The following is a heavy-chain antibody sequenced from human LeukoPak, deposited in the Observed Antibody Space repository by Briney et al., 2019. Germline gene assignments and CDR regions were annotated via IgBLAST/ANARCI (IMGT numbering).Heavy chain of an antibody. V-gene: IGHV4-4*07. CDR1: GGSISSYY. Sequence: PSETLSLTCTVSGGSISSYYWSWIRQPAGKGLEWIGRIYTSGSTNYNPSLKSRVTMSVDTSKNQFSLKLSSVTAADTAVYYCARGVAARGGYYYYYYMDVWGKGTTVTVSS. J-gene: IGHJ6*03. CDR2: IYTSGST. CDR3: ARGVAARGGYYYYYYMDV. D-gene: IGHD6-6*01.